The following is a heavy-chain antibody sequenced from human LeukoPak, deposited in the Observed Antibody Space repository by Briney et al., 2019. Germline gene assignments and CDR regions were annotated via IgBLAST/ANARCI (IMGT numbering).Heavy chain of an antibody. V-gene: IGHV4-59*08. CDR1: GGSISSYY. CDR3: ARHLTMADFDY. Sequence: SETLSLTCTVSGGSISSYYWSWIRQPPGKGLEWIGYIYYSGSTNYNPSLKSRVTISVDTSKNQFSLKLSSVTAADTAVYYCARHLTMADFDYWGQGTLVTVSS. J-gene: IGHJ4*02. CDR2: IYYSGST. D-gene: IGHD3-10*01.